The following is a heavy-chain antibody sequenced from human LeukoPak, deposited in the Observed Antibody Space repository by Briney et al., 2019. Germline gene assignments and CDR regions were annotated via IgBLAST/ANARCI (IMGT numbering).Heavy chain of an antibody. CDR1: GFTFSSHA. CDR2: ISGSGGST. V-gene: IGHV3-23*01. Sequence: PGGSLRLSCAASGFTFSSHAMSWVRQAPGKGLEWVSAISGSGGSTYYADSVKGRFTISRDNSKNTLYLQMNSLRAEDTAVYYCAKDGFCGGDCYYSNWGQGTLVTVSS. D-gene: IGHD2-21*02. CDR3: AKDGFCGGDCYYSN. J-gene: IGHJ4*02.